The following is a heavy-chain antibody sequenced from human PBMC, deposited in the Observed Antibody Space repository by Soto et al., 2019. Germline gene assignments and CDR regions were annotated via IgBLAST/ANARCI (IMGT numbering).Heavy chain of an antibody. CDR3: ARCSMTTVTDAFDI. Sequence: SETLSLTCTVSGGSISSSSYYWGWIRQPPGKGLEWIGSIYYSGSTYYNPSLKSRVTISVDTSKNQFSLKLSSVTAADTAVYYCARCSMTTVTDAFDIWGQGTMVTVSS. D-gene: IGHD4-17*01. CDR1: GGSISSSSYY. V-gene: IGHV4-39*01. CDR2: IYYSGST. J-gene: IGHJ3*02.